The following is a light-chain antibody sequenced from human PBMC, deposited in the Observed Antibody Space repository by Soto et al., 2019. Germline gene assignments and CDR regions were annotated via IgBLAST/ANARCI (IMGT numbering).Light chain of an antibody. Sequence: DIQMTQSPSSLSASVGDRVTITCRASQIISSYLNWYQQKPGKAPKLLISAASSLQSGVPSRFSGSGSGTDFTLTIRSLQPEDFATYYCQQPISFPITFGQGTRLEV. J-gene: IGKJ5*01. CDR1: QIISSY. CDR3: QQPISFPIT. CDR2: AAS. V-gene: IGKV1-39*01.